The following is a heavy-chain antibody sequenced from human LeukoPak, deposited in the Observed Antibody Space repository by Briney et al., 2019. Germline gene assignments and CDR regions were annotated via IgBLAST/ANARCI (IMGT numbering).Heavy chain of an antibody. CDR2: IYDTGST. CDR3: GSRRTAMFGVIKGPIDY. J-gene: IGHJ4*02. D-gene: IGHD3-3*01. CDR1: GGSISSYY. V-gene: IGHV4-59*01. Sequence: KPSETLSLSCSVSGGSISSYYWSWIRQFPGRGLEWIGYIYDTGSTNYNPSLESRLTMSVDTSKNQFSLKLSSVTVADTAVYYCGSRRTAMFGVIKGPIDYWGQGTLVTVSS.